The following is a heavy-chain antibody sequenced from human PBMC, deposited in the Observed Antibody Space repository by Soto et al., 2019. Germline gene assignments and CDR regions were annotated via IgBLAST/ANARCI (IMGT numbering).Heavy chain of an antibody. CDR3: ARGFTTTVTTNPFDY. Sequence: GASAKVSCKASGYTFTSYGISWVRQAPGQGLEWMGWISAYNGNTNYAQKLQGRVTMTTDTSTSTAYMELRSLRSDDTAVYYCARGFTTTVTTNPFDYWGQGTLVTVSS. CDR2: ISAYNGNT. CDR1: GYTFTSYG. J-gene: IGHJ4*02. D-gene: IGHD4-17*01. V-gene: IGHV1-18*01.